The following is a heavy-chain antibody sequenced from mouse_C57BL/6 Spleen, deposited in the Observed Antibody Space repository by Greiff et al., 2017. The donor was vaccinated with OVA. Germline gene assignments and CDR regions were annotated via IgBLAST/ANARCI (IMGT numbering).Heavy chain of an antibody. Sequence: EVQLVESEGGLVQPGSSMKLSCTASGFTFSDYYMAWVRQVPEKGLEWVANINYDGSSTYYLDSLKSRFIISRDNAKNILYLQMSSLKSEDTATYYCARVDYDGTLFDYWGQGTTLTVSS. V-gene: IGHV5-16*01. CDR3: ARVDYDGTLFDY. CDR2: INYDGSST. CDR1: GFTFSDYY. J-gene: IGHJ2*01. D-gene: IGHD2-4*01.